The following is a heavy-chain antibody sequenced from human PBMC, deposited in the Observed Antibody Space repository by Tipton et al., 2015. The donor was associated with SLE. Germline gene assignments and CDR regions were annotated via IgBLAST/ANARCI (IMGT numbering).Heavy chain of an antibody. CDR3: VKEHNSGWPNFDY. J-gene: IGHJ4*02. Sequence: SLRLSCAASGFTFDGYSMHWVRQLPGKGLEWVSVIRADGSHPYYADSVKDRFTISIDNGKNSLYLQMRSLTTEDTALYYCVKEHNSGWPNFDYWGQGTLVTVSA. CDR1: GFTFDGYS. D-gene: IGHD6-19*01. V-gene: IGHV3-43*01. CDR2: IRADGSHP.